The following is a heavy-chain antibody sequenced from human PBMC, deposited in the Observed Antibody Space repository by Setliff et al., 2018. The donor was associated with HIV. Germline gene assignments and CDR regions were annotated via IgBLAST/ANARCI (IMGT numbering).Heavy chain of an antibody. CDR2: ISYNGGNT. Sequence: PGGSLRLSCAASGFTFDDYAMHWVRQAPGKGLEWLAVISYNGGNTYYADSVKGRFTISRDNSKNSLYLQMNSLRAEDTAVYYCARDGYSYGFFDYWGQGTLVTVSS. CDR3: ARDGYSYGFFDY. CDR1: GFTFDDYA. V-gene: IGHV3-30*04. J-gene: IGHJ4*02. D-gene: IGHD5-18*01.